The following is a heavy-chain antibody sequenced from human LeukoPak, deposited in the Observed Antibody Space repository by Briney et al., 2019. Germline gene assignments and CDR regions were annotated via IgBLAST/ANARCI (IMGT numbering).Heavy chain of an antibody. Sequence: GASVKVSCKASGYPFTGYYLHWVRQAPGQGLEWMGWINPNSGFTNYAQKFQGRVTMTRDTSISTAYMELSRLRSDDTAVYYCARLAECSSSSCRSFDYWGQGTLVTVSS. V-gene: IGHV1-2*02. D-gene: IGHD2-2*01. CDR2: INPNSGFT. CDR3: ARLAECSSSSCRSFDY. J-gene: IGHJ4*02. CDR1: GYPFTGYY.